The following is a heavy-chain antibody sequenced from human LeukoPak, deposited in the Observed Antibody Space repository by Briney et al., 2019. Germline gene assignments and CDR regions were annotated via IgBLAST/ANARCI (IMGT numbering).Heavy chain of an antibody. CDR3: AKDQGYSYIVDYYYMDV. CDR2: ISYDGSNK. CDR1: GFTFSSYA. Sequence: GRSLRLSCAASGFTFSSYAMHWVRQAPGKGLEWVAVISYDGSNKYYADSVKGRFTISRDNSKNTLYLQMNSLRAEDTAVYYCAKDQGYSYIVDYYYMDVWGKGTTVTVSS. D-gene: IGHD5-18*01. J-gene: IGHJ6*03. V-gene: IGHV3-30-3*01.